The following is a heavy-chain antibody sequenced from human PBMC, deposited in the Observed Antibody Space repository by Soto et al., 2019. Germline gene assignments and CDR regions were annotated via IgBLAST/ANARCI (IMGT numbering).Heavy chain of an antibody. CDR2: INHSGST. J-gene: IGHJ6*02. CDR1: GGSFSGYY. V-gene: IGHV4-34*01. Sequence: SETLSLTCAVYGGSFSGYYWSWIRQPPGKGLEWIGEINHSGSTNYNPSLKSRVTISVDTSKNQFSLKLSSVTAADTAVYYCARRRALLTQRFLEWYRSTYYYYGMDVWGQGTTVTVSS. D-gene: IGHD3-3*01. CDR3: ARRRALLTQRFLEWYRSTYYYYGMDV.